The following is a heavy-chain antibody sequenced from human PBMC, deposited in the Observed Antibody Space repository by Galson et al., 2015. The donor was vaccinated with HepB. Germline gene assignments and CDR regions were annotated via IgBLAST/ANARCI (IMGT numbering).Heavy chain of an antibody. CDR2: IIPILGIA. V-gene: IGHV1-69*04. Sequence: SVTVSCKASGGTFSSYAISWVRQAPGQGLEWMGRIIPILGIANYAQKFQGRVTITADKSTSTAYMELSSLRSEDTAVYYCARGGGNSYFDYWGQGTLVTVSS. CDR3: ARGGGNSYFDY. J-gene: IGHJ4*02. CDR1: GGTFSSYA. D-gene: IGHD4-23*01.